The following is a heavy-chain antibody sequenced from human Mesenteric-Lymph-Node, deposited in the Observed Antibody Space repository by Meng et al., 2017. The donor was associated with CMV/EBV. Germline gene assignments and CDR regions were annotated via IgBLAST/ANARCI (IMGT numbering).Heavy chain of an antibody. D-gene: IGHD3-16*01. CDR3: AREGDPNWFDP. Sequence: SETLSLTCTVSGYSISSGYYWGWIRQPPGKGLEWIGSIYHSGSTYYNPSLTSRVTISVDTSKNQFSLKLSSVTAADTAVYYCAREGDPNWFDPWGQGTLVTVSS. V-gene: IGHV4-38-2*02. CDR1: GYSISSGYY. CDR2: IYHSGST. J-gene: IGHJ5*02.